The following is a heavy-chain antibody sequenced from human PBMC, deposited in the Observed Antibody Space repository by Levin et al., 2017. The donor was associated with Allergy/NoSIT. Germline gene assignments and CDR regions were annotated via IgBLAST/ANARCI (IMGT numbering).Heavy chain of an antibody. CDR2: MFYTGDT. D-gene: IGHD1-26*01. J-gene: IGHJ6*02. V-gene: IGHV4-59*01. CDR1: GGSISSNY. CDR3: ARDRVILGDTNYYYGVDV. Sequence: GSLRLSCTVSGGSISSNYWSWIRQAPGRGLEWIGCMFYTGDTKYNPSLRGRVTISLDTSTNQFSLKLRSVTAADTAVYYCARDRVILGDTNYYYGVDVWGQGTTVTVSS.